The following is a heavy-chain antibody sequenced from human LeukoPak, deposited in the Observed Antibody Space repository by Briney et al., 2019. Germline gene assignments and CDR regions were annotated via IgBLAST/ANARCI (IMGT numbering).Heavy chain of an antibody. V-gene: IGHV4-34*01. CDR3: ARHMLGGKRSFDS. CDR2: INDSGST. Sequence: SETLSLTCTVFGGSMSGYYWSWIRQPPGKGLEWIGEINDSGSTNYNPSLKSRATISADTSKNQFSLNLSSVTAADTAVYYCARHMLGGKRSFDSWGQGTLVTVSS. CDR1: GGSMSGYY. J-gene: IGHJ4*02. D-gene: IGHD4-23*01.